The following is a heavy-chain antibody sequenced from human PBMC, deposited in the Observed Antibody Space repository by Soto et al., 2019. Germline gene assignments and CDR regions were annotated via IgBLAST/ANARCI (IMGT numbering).Heavy chain of an antibody. V-gene: IGHV4-39*07. CDR3: ARGRNTMVRGVIMRRLDYYYYGMDV. D-gene: IGHD3-10*01. CDR2: IYYSGST. Sequence: PSETLSLTCTVSGVSISSSSYYWGWIRQPPGKGLEWIGSIYYSGSTNYNPSLKSRVTISVDTSKNQFSLKLSSVTAADTAVYYCARGRNTMVRGVIMRRLDYYYYGMDVWGQGTTVTVSS. CDR1: GVSISSSSYY. J-gene: IGHJ6*02.